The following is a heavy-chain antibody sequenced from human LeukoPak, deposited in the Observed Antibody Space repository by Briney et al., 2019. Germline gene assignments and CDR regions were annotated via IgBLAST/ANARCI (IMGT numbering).Heavy chain of an antibody. V-gene: IGHV1-8*01. CDR3: ARGPRNDP. Sequence: ASVDVSCKTSGYPFTTYEINWVRQAAGQGLEWMGWVHPNTGNTAYAQRFQGRVTMTRDTSISTAYMELSSLTSNDTVVYFCARGPRNDPWGQGTLVTVSS. CDR2: VHPNTGNT. CDR1: GYPFTTYE. J-gene: IGHJ5*02. D-gene: IGHD1-14*01.